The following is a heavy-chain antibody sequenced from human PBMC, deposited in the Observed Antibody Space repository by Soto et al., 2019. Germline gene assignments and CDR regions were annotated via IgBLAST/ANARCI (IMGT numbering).Heavy chain of an antibody. J-gene: IGHJ4*02. D-gene: IGHD5-12*01. CDR3: ARDRDGRDGYNLYDY. V-gene: IGHV1-69*13. CDR2: IIPIFGTA. Sequence: GASVKVSCKASGGTFSSYAISWVRQAPGQGLEWMGGIIPIFGTANYAQKFQGRVTITADESTSTAYMELSSLRSEDTAVYYCARDRDGRDGYNLYDYWGQGTLVTVSS. CDR1: GGTFSSYA.